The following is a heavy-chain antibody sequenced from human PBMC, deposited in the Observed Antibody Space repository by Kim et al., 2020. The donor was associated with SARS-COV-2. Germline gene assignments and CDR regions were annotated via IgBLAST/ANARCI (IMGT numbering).Heavy chain of an antibody. D-gene: IGHD2-15*01. V-gene: IGHV3-30*18. Sequence: GGSLRLSCAASGFTFSSYGMHWVRQAPGKGLEWVSVIPYGGGNKYYAASVKGRFTISRDNSKNTLYLQMNSRRAEDTAVYYCAKGSYCSSGSCYVEYWGQGTLGTVSS. CDR3: AKGSYCSSGSCYVEY. CDR1: GFTFSSYG. J-gene: IGHJ4*02. CDR2: IPYGGGNK.